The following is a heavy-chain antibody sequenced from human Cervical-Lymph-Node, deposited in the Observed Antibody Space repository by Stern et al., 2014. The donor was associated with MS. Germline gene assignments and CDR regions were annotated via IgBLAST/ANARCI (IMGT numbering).Heavy chain of an antibody. V-gene: IGHV3-23*04. J-gene: IGHJ4*02. CDR1: GFTFSSYA. D-gene: IGHD6-6*01. CDR2: ISDDGKDT. Sequence: EEQLVESGGGLVQPGGSLRLSCAASGFTFSSYAMTWVRQAPGKGLEWVSSISDDGKDTYYADSVKGRFITSRDNSKTTLYLQVNSLRAEDTAIYYCAKRVQYSSSYAYFDYWGQGTLVTVSS. CDR3: AKRVQYSSSYAYFDY.